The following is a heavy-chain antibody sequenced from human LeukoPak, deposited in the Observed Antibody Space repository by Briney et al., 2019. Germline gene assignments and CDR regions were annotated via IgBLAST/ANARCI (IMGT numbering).Heavy chain of an antibody. CDR2: IDVTTGGS. CDR3: AKVNYYQPYF. Sequence: GGSLRLSCAASGFTLSSYAMSWVRQAPGKGLEWVSTIDVTTGGSYYADSVKGRFTISRDTFQNTLYLQLNSLRVDDTAIYYCAKVNYYQPYFWGQGTLVTVSS. CDR1: GFTLSSYA. J-gene: IGHJ4*02. D-gene: IGHD2-2*01. V-gene: IGHV3-23*01.